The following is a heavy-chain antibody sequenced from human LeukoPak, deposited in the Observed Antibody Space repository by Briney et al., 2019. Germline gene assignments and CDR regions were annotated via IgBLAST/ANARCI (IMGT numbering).Heavy chain of an antibody. CDR3: ARGNHYYDFWSGYGNWFDP. J-gene: IGHJ5*02. V-gene: IGHV1-69*04. CDR1: GGTFSSYA. CDR2: IIPILGIA. Sequence: ASVKVSCKASGGTFSSYAISWVRQAPGQGLEWMGRIIPILGIANYAQKFQGRVTITADKSTSTAYMELSSLRSEDTAVYYCARGNHYYDFWSGYGNWFDPWGQGTLVTVSS. D-gene: IGHD3-3*01.